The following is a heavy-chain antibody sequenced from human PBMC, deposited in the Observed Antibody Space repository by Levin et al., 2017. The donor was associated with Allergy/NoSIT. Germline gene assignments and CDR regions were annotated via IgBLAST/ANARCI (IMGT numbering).Heavy chain of an antibody. CDR3: AKKQGATSGFSFDV. J-gene: IGHJ3*01. CDR2: ITGGGFNT. CDR1: GFTLTDYA. V-gene: IGHV3-23*01. D-gene: IGHD2/OR15-2a*01. Sequence: QTGGSLRLSCDASGFTLTDYAMSWVRQAPGKGLEWVSVITGGGFNTYYGDSVKGRFTVSRDNSKNTLYLELNSLRAEDTAVYYCAKKQGATSGFSFDVWGQGTMVTFSS.